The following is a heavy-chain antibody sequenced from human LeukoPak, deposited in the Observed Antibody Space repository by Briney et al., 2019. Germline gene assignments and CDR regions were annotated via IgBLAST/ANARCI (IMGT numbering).Heavy chain of an antibody. D-gene: IGHD1-1*01. V-gene: IGHV3-21*05. CDR2: ISGSSSYT. Sequence: GGSLRLSCAASGFTFSSYAMSWVRQAPGKGLEWVSYISGSSSYTNNADSVRGRFTISRDNAKNSLYLQMNSLRAEDTAVYYCARGRTGTTSPLDYWGQGTLVTVSS. CDR1: GFTFSSYA. J-gene: IGHJ4*02. CDR3: ARGRTGTTSPLDY.